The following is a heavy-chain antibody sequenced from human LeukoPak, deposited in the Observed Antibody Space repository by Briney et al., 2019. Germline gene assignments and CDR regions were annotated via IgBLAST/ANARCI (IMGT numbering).Heavy chain of an antibody. J-gene: IGHJ4*02. CDR1: GFTFSSYG. CDR3: ATGDSSGDYYFDY. CDR2: IWYGGSNK. V-gene: IGHV3-33*01. Sequence: GGSLRLSCAASGFTFSSYGMHWVRQAPGKGLEWVAVIWYGGSNKYYADSVKGRFTISRDNSKNTLYLQMNSLRAEDTAVYYCATGDSSGDYYFDYWGQGTLVTVSS. D-gene: IGHD3-22*01.